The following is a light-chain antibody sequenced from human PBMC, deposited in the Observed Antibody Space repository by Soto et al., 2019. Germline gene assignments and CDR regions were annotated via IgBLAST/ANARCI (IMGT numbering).Light chain of an antibody. CDR3: QQYSSSPLT. Sequence: EIVLTQSPATLSLSPGERATLSCGASQGVSSYLAWYQQKPGQAPRLLIYDASNRATGIPARLSGSGPGTDFTLTISSLEPEDFAVYHCQQYSSSPLTFGGGTKVDIK. V-gene: IGKV3D-11*01. CDR2: DAS. CDR1: QGVSSY. J-gene: IGKJ4*01.